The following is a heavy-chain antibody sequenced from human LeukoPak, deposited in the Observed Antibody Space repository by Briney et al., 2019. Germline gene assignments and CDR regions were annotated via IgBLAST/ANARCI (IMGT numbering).Heavy chain of an antibody. Sequence: PGGPLRLSCGASGFTFSSYWMHWVRQAPGKGLVWVSRINSDGSSTSYADSVKGRFTISRDNAKNTLYLQMNSLRAEDTAVYYCARELEGFWSGGWFDPWGQGTLVTVSS. D-gene: IGHD3-3*01. V-gene: IGHV3-74*01. CDR2: INSDGSST. CDR3: ARELEGFWSGGWFDP. CDR1: GFTFSSYW. J-gene: IGHJ5*02.